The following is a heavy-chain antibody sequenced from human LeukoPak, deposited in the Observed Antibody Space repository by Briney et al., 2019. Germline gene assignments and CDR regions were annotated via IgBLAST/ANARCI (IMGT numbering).Heavy chain of an antibody. J-gene: IGHJ4*02. CDR3: ARFSSGWYYFDY. CDR2: ISSRSSHT. Sequence: PGGSLRLSCAASGFTFSDYYMSWIRQAPGKGLEWVSYISSRSSHTNYADSVKGRFTISRDNVKNSLYLQMNSLRAEDTAVYYCARFSSGWYYFDYWGQGTLVTVSP. CDR1: GFTFSDYY. D-gene: IGHD6-19*01. V-gene: IGHV3-11*03.